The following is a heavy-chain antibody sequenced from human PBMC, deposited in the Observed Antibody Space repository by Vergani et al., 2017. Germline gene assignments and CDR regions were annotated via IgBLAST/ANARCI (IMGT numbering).Heavy chain of an antibody. J-gene: IGHJ4*02. V-gene: IGHV4-38-2*02. CDR2: IYHSGST. Sequence: QVQLQESGPGLVKPSETLSLTCTVSGYSISSGFYWGWTRQPPGKGLEWIGSIYHSGSTYYNPSLKSRVTISVDTSKNQFSLKLSSVTAADTAVYYCARANTAMVWFDYWGQGTLVTVSS. D-gene: IGHD5-18*01. CDR1: GYSISSGFY. CDR3: ARANTAMVWFDY.